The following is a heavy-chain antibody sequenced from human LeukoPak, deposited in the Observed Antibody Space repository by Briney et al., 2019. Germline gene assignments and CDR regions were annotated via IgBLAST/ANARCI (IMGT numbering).Heavy chain of an antibody. V-gene: IGHV4-59*08. CDR3: ARLLRSRDVYNYFVY. CDR2: IYYSGST. Sequence: SETLSLTCTVSGGSISSYYWSWIRQPPGKGLEWIGYIYYSGSTNYNPSLKSRVTISVDTSKNQFSLKLSSVTAADTAVYYCARLLRSRDVYNYFVYWGQGTLVSVSS. J-gene: IGHJ4*02. CDR1: GGSISSYY. D-gene: IGHD5-24*01.